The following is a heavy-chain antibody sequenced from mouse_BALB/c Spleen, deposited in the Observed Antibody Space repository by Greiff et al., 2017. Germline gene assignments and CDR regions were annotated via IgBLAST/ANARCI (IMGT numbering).Heavy chain of an antibody. Sequence: VKLMESGPGLVAPSQSLSITCTVSGFSLTSYGVHWVRQPPGKGLEWLGVIWAGGSTNYNSALMSRLSISKDNSKSQVFLKMNSLQTDDTAMYYCARDGAARAPLAYWGQGTLVTVSA. V-gene: IGHV2-9*02. J-gene: IGHJ3*01. CDR2: IWAGGST. CDR1: GFSLTSYG. D-gene: IGHD3-1*01. CDR3: ARDGAARAPLAY.